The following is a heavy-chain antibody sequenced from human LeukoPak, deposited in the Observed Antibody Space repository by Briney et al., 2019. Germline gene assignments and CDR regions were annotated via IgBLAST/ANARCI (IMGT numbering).Heavy chain of an antibody. D-gene: IGHD3-22*01. V-gene: IGHV4-59*11. J-gene: IGHJ5*02. CDR2: ISYSGST. CDR3: AREPGFDSSGYLNWFDP. CDR1: GGSISSHY. Sequence: SETLSLTCTVSGGSISSHYWTWIRQPPGKGLEWIACISYSGSTKYNPSLKSRATISVDTSKNQLSLKLSSVTAADTAVYYCAREPGFDSSGYLNWFDPWGQGTLVTVSS.